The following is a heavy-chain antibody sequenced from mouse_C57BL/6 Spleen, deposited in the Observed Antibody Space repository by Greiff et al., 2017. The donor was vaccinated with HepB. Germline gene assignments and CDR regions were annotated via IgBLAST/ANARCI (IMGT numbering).Heavy chain of an antibody. CDR3: ARWPYFDY. V-gene: IGHV1-19*01. CDR1: GYTFTDYY. Sequence: VQLQQSGPVLVKPGASVKMSCKASGYTFTDYYMNWVKQSHGKSLEWIGVINPYNGGTSYNQKFKGKATLTVDKSSSTDYMELNSLTSEDSAVYYCARWPYFDYWGQGTTLTVSS. J-gene: IGHJ2*01. CDR2: INPYNGGT.